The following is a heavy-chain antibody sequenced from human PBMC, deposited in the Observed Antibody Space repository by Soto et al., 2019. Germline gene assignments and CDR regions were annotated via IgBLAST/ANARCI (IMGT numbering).Heavy chain of an antibody. Sequence: GASVKVSCKASGYTFTAYYIHWVRQAPGQEFEWMGWIRPNGGSTDFAREFQGRFTMTWDTSISTAYMDLSSLRSDDTAVYYCARGPVASAAGPTGMDVWGQGTTVTVSS. CDR3: ARGPVASAAGPTGMDV. CDR1: GYTFTAYY. CDR2: IRPNGGST. V-gene: IGHV1-2*02. D-gene: IGHD6-13*01. J-gene: IGHJ6*02.